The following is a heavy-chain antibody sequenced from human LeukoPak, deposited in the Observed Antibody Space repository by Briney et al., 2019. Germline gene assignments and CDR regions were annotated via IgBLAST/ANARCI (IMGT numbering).Heavy chain of an antibody. J-gene: IGHJ5*02. V-gene: IGHV2-5*02. Sequence: SGPTLVKPTQTLTLTCTFSGFSLSTSGVGVGWIRQPPGKALEWLALIYWDDDKRYSPSLKSRLTITKDTSKNQVVLTMTNMDPVDTATYYCAHRHGFGEPRSNWFDRWGQGTLVTVSS. D-gene: IGHD3-10*01. CDR3: AHRHGFGEPRSNWFDR. CDR1: GFSLSTSGVG. CDR2: IYWDDDK.